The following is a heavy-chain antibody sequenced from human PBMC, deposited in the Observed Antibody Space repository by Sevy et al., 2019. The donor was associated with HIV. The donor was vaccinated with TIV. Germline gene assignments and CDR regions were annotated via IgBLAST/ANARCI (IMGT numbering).Heavy chain of an antibody. V-gene: IGHV3-7*03. CDR3: ARLPTGLQSFNYLLSTYFDS. Sequence: GGSLRLSCAASGFDFNNHWMSWVRQAPEKGLEWVANIKHDGSETYYVDSLEGRFTTSRDNAKNSLSLQINDLRAEDTAMYYCARLPTGLQSFNYLLSTYFDSWGQGTLVTVSS. CDR1: GFDFNNHW. J-gene: IGHJ4*02. CDR2: IKHDGSET. D-gene: IGHD3-9*01.